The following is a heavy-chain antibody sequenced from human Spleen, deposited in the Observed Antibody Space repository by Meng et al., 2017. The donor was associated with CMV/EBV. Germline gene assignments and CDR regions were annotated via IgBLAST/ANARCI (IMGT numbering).Heavy chain of an antibody. D-gene: IGHD3-16*01. CDR2: LSYDGSNK. CDR1: GFTFSSFA. CDR3: ARLRFVYGGDY. J-gene: IGHJ4*02. V-gene: IGHV3-30*04. Sequence: GGSLRLSCAAAGFTFSSFAIHWVRQAPGKGLEWVAVLSYDGSNKYYADSVKGRFTISRDNAKNSLYLQMNSLRAEDTAVYYCARLRFVYGGDYWGQGTLVTVSS.